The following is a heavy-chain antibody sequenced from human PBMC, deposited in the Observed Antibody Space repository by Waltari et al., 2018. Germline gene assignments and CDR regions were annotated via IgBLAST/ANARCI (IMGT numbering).Heavy chain of an antibody. CDR2: IYHSGST. J-gene: IGHJ5*02. D-gene: IGHD3-22*01. Sequence: QVQLQESGPGLVKPSETLSLTCAVSGYSISSGYYWGWIRQPPGQGLEWIGSIYHSGSTYYNPSLKSRVTISVDTSKNQFSLKLSSVTAADTAVYYCARETGYDSSGRRPRHWFDPWGQGTLVTVSS. V-gene: IGHV4-38-2*02. CDR1: GYSISSGYY. CDR3: ARETGYDSSGRRPRHWFDP.